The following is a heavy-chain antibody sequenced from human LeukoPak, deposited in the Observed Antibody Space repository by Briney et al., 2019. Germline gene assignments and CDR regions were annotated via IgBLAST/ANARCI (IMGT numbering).Heavy chain of an antibody. Sequence: PGGSLRLSCAASGFTLDDYAMHWVRQAPGKGLEWVSGISWNSGSIGYADSVKGRFTISRDNAKNSLYLQMNSLRAEDTALYYCAKDIAVRRYSSSWGNFDYWGQGTLVTVSS. CDR1: GFTLDDYA. D-gene: IGHD6-13*01. CDR3: AKDIAVRRYSSSWGNFDY. J-gene: IGHJ4*02. CDR2: ISWNSGSI. V-gene: IGHV3-9*01.